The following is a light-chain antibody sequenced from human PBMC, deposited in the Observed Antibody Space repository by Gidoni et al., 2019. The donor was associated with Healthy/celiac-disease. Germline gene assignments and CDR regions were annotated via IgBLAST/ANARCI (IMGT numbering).Light chain of an antibody. V-gene: IGLV10-54*01. CDR2: RNN. CDR3: SAWDSSLSAVV. Sequence: QAGLTQPPSVSKGLRQTATLTCTWNSNNVGNQGAAWLQQHQGHPPKLLSYRNNNRPSGISERLSASRSGNTASLTITGLQPEDETDYYCSAWDSSLSAVVFGGGTKLTVL. J-gene: IGLJ2*01. CDR1: SNNVGNQG.